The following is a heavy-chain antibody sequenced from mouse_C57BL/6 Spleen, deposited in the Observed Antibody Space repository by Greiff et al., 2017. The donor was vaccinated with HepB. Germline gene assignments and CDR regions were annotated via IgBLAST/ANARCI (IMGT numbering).Heavy chain of an antibody. Sequence: QVQLKQPGAELVKPGASVKMSCKASGYTFTSYWITWVKQRPGQGLEWIGDIYPGSGSTNSNEKFTSKATLTVDTSSSTAYMQLSSLTSEDSAVYYCARGGGIYYDYDGFAYWGQGTLGTVSA. CDR3: ARGGGIYYDYDGFAY. CDR2: IYPGSGST. CDR1: GYTFTSYW. J-gene: IGHJ3*01. D-gene: IGHD2-4*01. V-gene: IGHV1-55*01.